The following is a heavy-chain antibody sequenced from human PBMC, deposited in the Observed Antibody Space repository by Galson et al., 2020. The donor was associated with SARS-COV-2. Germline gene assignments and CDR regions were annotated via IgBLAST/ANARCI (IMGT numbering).Heavy chain of an antibody. J-gene: IGHJ4*02. V-gene: IGHV1-24*01. D-gene: IGHD5-12*01. CDR2: FDPEDGAT. Sequence: DSVKVSCKVSGYTLTELSMHWVRQAPGKGLEWMGAFDPEDGATIYAQKFQGRVTMTEDTSTDTAYMELSSLRSEDTAVDYCATATGGFDYWGQGILVTVSS. CDR1: GYTLTELS. CDR3: ATATGGFDY.